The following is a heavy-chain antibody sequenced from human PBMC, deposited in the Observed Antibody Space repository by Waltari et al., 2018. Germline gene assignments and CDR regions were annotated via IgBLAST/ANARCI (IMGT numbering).Heavy chain of an antibody. CDR1: GGSFSGYY. Sequence: QVQLQQWGAGLLKPSETLSLTCAVYGGSFSGYYWSWIRQPPGKGLEWIGVINHSGSTNYNPSLKSRVTISVDTSKNQFSLKLSSVTAADTAVYYCASRPMAATPDMDVWGKGTTVTVSS. CDR2: INHSGST. J-gene: IGHJ6*04. V-gene: IGHV4-34*01. CDR3: ASRPMAATPDMDV. D-gene: IGHD2-15*01.